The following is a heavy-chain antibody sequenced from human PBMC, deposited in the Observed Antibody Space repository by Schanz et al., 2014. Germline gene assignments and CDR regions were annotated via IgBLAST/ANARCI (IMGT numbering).Heavy chain of an antibody. CDR1: GFTFSDYY. Sequence: VQLVESGGGLVQPGGSVRLSCVASGFTFSDYYMSWIRQAPGKGLEWVSYISSSSSYTNYADSVKGRFTISRDNAKNSLYLQMNSLRSDDAAVYYCARAQGVIRLYYGVDVWGQGTTVTVSS. CDR3: ARAQGVIRLYYGVDV. D-gene: IGHD3-10*01. J-gene: IGHJ6*02. V-gene: IGHV3-11*05. CDR2: ISSSSSYT.